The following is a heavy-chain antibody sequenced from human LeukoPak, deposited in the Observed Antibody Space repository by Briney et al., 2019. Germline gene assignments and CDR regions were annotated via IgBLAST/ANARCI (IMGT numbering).Heavy chain of an antibody. D-gene: IGHD3-22*01. CDR1: GGSINNGGYY. CDR2: IYYSGSS. J-gene: IGHJ3*02. CDR3: ARTLLPAVKGAFDI. Sequence: SQTLSLTCTVSGGSINNGGYYWSWIRQHPGKGLEWIGYIYYSGSSYYNPSLKSRVTISVDTSKNQFSLKLSSVTAADTAVYYCARTLLPAVKGAFDIWGQGTMVTVSS. V-gene: IGHV4-30-4*01.